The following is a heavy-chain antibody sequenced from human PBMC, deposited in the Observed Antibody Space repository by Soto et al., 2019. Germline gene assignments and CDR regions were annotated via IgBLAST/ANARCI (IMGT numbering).Heavy chain of an antibody. D-gene: IGHD5-12*01. CDR2: ITDVGDPT. CDR1: GFPFGTYA. CDR3: AKDRDIAYHLEGGFYYSGMDV. J-gene: IGHJ6*02. Sequence: RLSCAASGFPFGTYAMNWVRQARGKGLEWVSTITDVGDPTYYADSVKGRFTISRDNSKNTLFLQMNSPRAEDTARYYCAKDRDIAYHLEGGFYYSGMDVWGQGPMRTVSS. V-gene: IGHV3-23*01.